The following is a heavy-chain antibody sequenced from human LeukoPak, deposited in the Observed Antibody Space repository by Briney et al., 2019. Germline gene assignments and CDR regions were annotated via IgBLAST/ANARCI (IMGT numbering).Heavy chain of an antibody. CDR3: ARVYGSSWYEFDY. CDR1: SGSISSYY. D-gene: IGHD6-13*01. V-gene: IGHV4-4*07. CDR2: IYSSGST. J-gene: IGHJ4*02. Sequence: PSETLSLTRTVSSGSISSYYWSWIRQPAGKGLEWIGRIYSSGSTTYNPSLKSRVTMSVDTSKNQFSLKVNSVTAADTAVYYCARVYGSSWYEFDYWGQGTLVTVSS.